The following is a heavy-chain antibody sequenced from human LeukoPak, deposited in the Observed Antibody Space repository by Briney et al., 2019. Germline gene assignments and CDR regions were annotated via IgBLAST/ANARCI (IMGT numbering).Heavy chain of an antibody. CDR3: AREGHYTSSKPGWAFEI. V-gene: IGHV3-30*04. CDR1: GFTFSNYA. J-gene: IGHJ3*02. D-gene: IGHD6-6*01. CDR2: TSYDGSYE. Sequence: GGSLRLSCTASGFTFSNYAMHWVRQAPGKGPEWVAFTSYDGSYEYYADSVKGRFTISRDNSKSTLYLQMSGLRPDDTAVYSCAREGHYTSSKPGWAFEIWGQGTVVTVSS.